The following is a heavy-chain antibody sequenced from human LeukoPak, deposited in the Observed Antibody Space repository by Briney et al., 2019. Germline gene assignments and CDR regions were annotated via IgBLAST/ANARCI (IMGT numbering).Heavy chain of an antibody. J-gene: IGHJ3*02. CDR3: ASVIWFGDAFDI. CDR2: IRCDGSNK. V-gene: IGHV3-33*01. CDR1: GLTFSSYG. Sequence: GGSLRLSCAASGLTFSSYGMHWVRQAPGKGLEWVAVIRCDGSNKYYADSVKGRFTISRDNSKNTLYLQMNSLRVEDTAVYYCASVIWFGDAFDIWGQGTMVTVSS. D-gene: IGHD3-10*01.